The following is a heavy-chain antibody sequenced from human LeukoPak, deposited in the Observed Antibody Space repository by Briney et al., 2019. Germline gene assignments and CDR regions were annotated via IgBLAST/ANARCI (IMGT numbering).Heavy chain of an antibody. J-gene: IGHJ6*03. Sequence: SETLSLTCAVYGGSFSGYYWSWIRQPPGKGLEWIGEINHSGSTNYNPSLKSRVTISVDTSKNQFSLKLSSVTAADTAVYYCARVRSGWHYYYYMDVWGKGTTVTVSS. CDR2: INHSGST. CDR1: GGSFSGYY. D-gene: IGHD6-19*01. V-gene: IGHV4-34*01. CDR3: ARVRSGWHYYYYMDV.